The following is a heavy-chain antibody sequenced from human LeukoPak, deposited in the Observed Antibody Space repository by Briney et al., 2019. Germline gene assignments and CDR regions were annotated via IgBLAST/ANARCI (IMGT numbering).Heavy chain of an antibody. D-gene: IGHD3-22*01. V-gene: IGHV3-66*01. CDR1: GFTVSSNY. CDR3: ARDKYYYDSSGYSPYYYYYGMDV. J-gene: IGHJ6*02. Sequence: PGGSLRLSCAASGFTVSSNYMSWVRQAPGKGLEWVSVIYSGGSTCYADSVKGRFTTSRDNSKNTLYLQMNSLRAEDTAVYYCARDKYYYDSSGYSPYYYYYGMDVWGQGTTVTVSS. CDR2: IYSGGST.